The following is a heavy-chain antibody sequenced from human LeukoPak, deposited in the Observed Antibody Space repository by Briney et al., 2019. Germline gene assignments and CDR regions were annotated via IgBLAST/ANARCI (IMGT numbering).Heavy chain of an antibody. D-gene: IGHD5-18*01. V-gene: IGHV3-23*01. Sequence: PGGSLRLSCAASGFTFSSYAMSWVRQAPGKGLEWVSAISGSGGSTYYADSVKGRFTISRDNSKNTLYLQMNSLRAEDTAVYYCANALGPWIQLPDYWGQGTLVTVSS. CDR1: GFTFSSYA. J-gene: IGHJ4*02. CDR2: ISGSGGST. CDR3: ANALGPWIQLPDY.